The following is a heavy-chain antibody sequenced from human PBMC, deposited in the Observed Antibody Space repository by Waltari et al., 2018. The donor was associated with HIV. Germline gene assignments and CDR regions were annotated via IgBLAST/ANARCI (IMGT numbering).Heavy chain of an antibody. Sequence: QAQLQESGPGLVTPSETLSLTCDVSGDSILSPNYYWAWIRQPPGKELDWIGSIYYNGVASYNPSLTGRVVMSLDTSKNQFYLNLTSVIVADTAIYVCSRSPFTNMGAILKLGWFDPWGQGILVTVFS. CDR3: SRSPFTNMGAILKLGWFDP. D-gene: IGHD1-1*01. J-gene: IGHJ5*02. V-gene: IGHV4-39*01. CDR2: IYYNGVA. CDR1: GDSILSPNYY.